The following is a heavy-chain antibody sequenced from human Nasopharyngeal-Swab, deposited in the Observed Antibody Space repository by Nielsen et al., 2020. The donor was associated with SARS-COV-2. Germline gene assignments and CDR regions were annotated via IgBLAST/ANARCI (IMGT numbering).Heavy chain of an antibody. Sequence: SLKISCAASGFTFSNYAMHWVRQAPVKGLEWVAFIAHDASNEYYGDSVKGRFSISRDSSKNTLYLQMDSLRGEDTAVYYCARDAPAHYGAFYWGRGTLVTVSS. D-gene: IGHD4-17*01. V-gene: IGHV3-30*03. J-gene: IGHJ4*02. CDR2: IAHDASNE. CDR3: ARDAPAHYGAFY. CDR1: GFTFSNYA.